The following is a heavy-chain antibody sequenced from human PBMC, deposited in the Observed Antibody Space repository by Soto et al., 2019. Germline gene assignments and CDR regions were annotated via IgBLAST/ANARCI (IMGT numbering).Heavy chain of an antibody. D-gene: IGHD3-3*01. CDR2: MNPNSGNT. Sequence: QVQLVQSGAEVKKPGASVKVSCKASGYTFTSYDINWVRQATGQGLEWMGWMNPNSGNTGYAQKFQGRVTMTRNTSISTAYMELSSLRSEDTAVYYCARMPITIFGVVIGTWFDPWGQGTLVTVSS. J-gene: IGHJ5*02. CDR1: GYTFTSYD. V-gene: IGHV1-8*01. CDR3: ARMPITIFGVVIGTWFDP.